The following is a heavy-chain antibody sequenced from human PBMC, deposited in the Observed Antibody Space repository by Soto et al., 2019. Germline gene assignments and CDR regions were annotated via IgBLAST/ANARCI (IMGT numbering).Heavy chain of an antibody. CDR1: GGSINTYY. J-gene: IGHJ2*01. V-gene: IGHV4-59*01. D-gene: IGHD3-22*01. CDR2: IHHSGST. CDR3: ASTKYDSSAYYYWYLGL. Sequence: SETLSLTCAVSGGSINTYYWSWVRQPPGKGLEWIGNIHHSGSTNYKPSLNSRVTISIDTSKNKLSLWLNSVTAADTAVYYCASTKYDSSAYYYWYLGLWGRGNLVTVSS.